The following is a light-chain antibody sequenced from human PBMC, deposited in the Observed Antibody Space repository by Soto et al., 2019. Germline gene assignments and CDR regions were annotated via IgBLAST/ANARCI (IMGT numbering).Light chain of an antibody. Sequence: EIVLTQSPGTLSLSPGERATLSCRASQSVSSSFLAWYQQKPGQAPRLLIYGASTRATGIPARFSGSGSGTEFTRTISGLQSEDFAIYYCQQYNNWPLTFGGGTKVEIK. CDR1: QSVSSS. V-gene: IGKV3-15*01. J-gene: IGKJ4*01. CDR2: GAS. CDR3: QQYNNWPLT.